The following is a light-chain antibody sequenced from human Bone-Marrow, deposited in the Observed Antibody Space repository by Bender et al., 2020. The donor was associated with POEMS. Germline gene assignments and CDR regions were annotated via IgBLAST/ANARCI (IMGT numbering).Light chain of an antibody. V-gene: IGLV1-44*01. CDR3: AVWDDSLNGWE. CDR1: SSNIGAHA. Sequence: QSVLTQPPSASGTPGQRVTISCSGGSSNIGAHAVNWYQHLPGTAPKLLIYSSHRRPSEVPDRFSGSRSGTSASLAISGLQSEDEADYYCAVWDDSLNGWEFGGGTKLTVL. CDR2: SSH. J-gene: IGLJ3*02.